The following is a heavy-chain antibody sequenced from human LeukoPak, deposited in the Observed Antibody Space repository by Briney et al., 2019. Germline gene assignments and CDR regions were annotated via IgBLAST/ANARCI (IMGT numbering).Heavy chain of an antibody. CDR1: GFTFSTSA. V-gene: IGHV3-30*04. D-gene: IGHD3-9*01. CDR3: TRDLTGHYSIDY. J-gene: IGHJ4*02. Sequence: GGSLRLSCAASGFTFSTSAIHWVHQAPGKGVWWVAFISNNGRNKDYADSVKGRFTISRDNSKNTLYLQVNSLRPDDTAVYYCTRDLTGHYSIDYWGQGTLVTVSS. CDR2: ISNNGRNK.